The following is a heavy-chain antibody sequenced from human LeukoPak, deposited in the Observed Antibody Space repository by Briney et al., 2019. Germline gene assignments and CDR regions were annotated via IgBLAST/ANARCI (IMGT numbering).Heavy chain of an antibody. V-gene: IGHV3-53*01. Sequence: GESLRLSCAASGFTVSSNYMNWVRQAPGKGLEWVSVIYSGDNTYYADSVKGRFTISRDNSKNTLYLQMDSLRAEDTAVYYCARGRSRTSFFDYWGQGTLVTVSS. D-gene: IGHD2-2*01. J-gene: IGHJ4*02. CDR2: IYSGDNT. CDR1: GFTVSSNY. CDR3: ARGRSRTSFFDY.